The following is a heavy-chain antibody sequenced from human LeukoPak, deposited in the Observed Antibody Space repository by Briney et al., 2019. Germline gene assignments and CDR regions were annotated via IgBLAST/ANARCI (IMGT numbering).Heavy chain of an antibody. CDR1: GFTFSSYA. V-gene: IGHV3-23*01. CDR3: AKDLFGYSSSSPYYFDY. Sequence: PGGSLRLSCAASGFTFSSYAMSWVRQAPGKGLGWVSAISGSGGSTYYADSVKGRFTISRDNSKNTLYLQMNSLRAEDTAVYYCAKDLFGYSSSSPYYFDYWGQGTLVTVSS. D-gene: IGHD6-6*01. J-gene: IGHJ4*02. CDR2: ISGSGGST.